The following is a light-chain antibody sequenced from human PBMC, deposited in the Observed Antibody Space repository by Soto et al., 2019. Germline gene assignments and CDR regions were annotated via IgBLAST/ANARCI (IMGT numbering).Light chain of an antibody. J-gene: IGKJ5*01. CDR1: ESVSRN. Sequence: EVVMTQSPATLSVSPGERATLSCRASESVSRNLAWYQQKPGQAPRLLIYDASTRATGIPDRFSGGGSGTEFTLTIRSLQSEDFVVYYCQQYNSWPPITFGQGTQREIK. CDR3: QQYNSWPPIT. CDR2: DAS. V-gene: IGKV3-15*01.